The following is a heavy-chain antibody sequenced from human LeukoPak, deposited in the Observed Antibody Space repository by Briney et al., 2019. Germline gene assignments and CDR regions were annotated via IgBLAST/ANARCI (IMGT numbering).Heavy chain of an antibody. CDR1: GGSISSYY. CDR2: IYYSGST. CDR3: ARHPDNTADFDY. J-gene: IGHJ4*02. Sequence: SETLSLTCTVSGGSISSYYWSWIRQPPGKGLEWIGYIYYSGSTNYSPSLKSRVTISVDTSKNQFSLKLSSVTAADTAVYYCARHPDNTADFDYWGQGTLVTVSS. D-gene: IGHD1-14*01. V-gene: IGHV4-59*08.